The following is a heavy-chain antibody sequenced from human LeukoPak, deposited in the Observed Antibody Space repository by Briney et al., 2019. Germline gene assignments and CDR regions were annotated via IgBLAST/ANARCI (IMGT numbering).Heavy chain of an antibody. CDR2: IIPILGKA. D-gene: IGHD6-19*01. CDR1: GGIFSSYA. CDR3: ATGDSIAVAVEYFHH. V-gene: IGHV1-69*10. J-gene: IGHJ1*01. Sequence: GASVKVSCKASGGIFSSYAFSWVRQAPGQGLEWMGGIIPILGKASYAQKFQGRVTITAGESTSTAYMELSSLRSEDTAVYYCATGDSIAVAVEYFHHWGQGTLVTVSS.